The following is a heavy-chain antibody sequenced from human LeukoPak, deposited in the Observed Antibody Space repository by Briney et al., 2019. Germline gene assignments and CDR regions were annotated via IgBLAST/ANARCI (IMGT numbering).Heavy chain of an antibody. Sequence: SETLSLTCTVSGGSISSYYWSWIRQPPGKGLEWIGYIYYSGSTNYNPSLKSRVTISVDTSKNQFSLKLSSVTAADTAVYYCARRAFKAYYFDYWGQGTLVTVSS. J-gene: IGHJ4*02. CDR3: ARRAFKAYYFDY. D-gene: IGHD3-3*02. CDR2: IYYSGST. V-gene: IGHV4-59*01. CDR1: GGSISSYY.